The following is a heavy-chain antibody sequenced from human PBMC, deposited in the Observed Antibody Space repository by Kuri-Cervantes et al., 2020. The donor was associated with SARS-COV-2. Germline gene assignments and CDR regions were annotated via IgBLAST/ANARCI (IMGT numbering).Heavy chain of an antibody. D-gene: IGHD4-17*01. CDR3: ARVGFYGDYDFDY. CDR2: ISWNSGSI. CDR1: GFTFDDYA. V-gene: IGHV3-9*01. Sequence: SLKISCAASGFTFDDYAMHWVRQAPGKGLEWVSGISWNSGSIGYADSVKGRFTISRDNTKNSLYLQMTSLRANDTGVYYCARVGFYGDYDFDYWGQGTLVTVSS. J-gene: IGHJ4*02.